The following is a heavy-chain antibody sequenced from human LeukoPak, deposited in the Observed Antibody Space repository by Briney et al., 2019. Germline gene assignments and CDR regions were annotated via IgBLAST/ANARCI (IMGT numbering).Heavy chain of an antibody. D-gene: IGHD5-24*01. CDR1: GGTFSSYA. Sequence: SVKVSCKASGGTFSSYAISSVRQAPGQGLEWMGRIIPIFGTANYAQKFQGRVTITADESTSTAYMELSSLRSEDTAVYYCAREEMATIGYFEYRGQGTLVTVSS. J-gene: IGHJ4*02. CDR2: IIPIFGTA. CDR3: AREEMATIGYFEY. V-gene: IGHV1-69*15.